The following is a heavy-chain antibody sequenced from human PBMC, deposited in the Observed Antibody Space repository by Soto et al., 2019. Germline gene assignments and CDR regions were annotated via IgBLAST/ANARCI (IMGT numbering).Heavy chain of an antibody. D-gene: IGHD6-19*01. J-gene: IGHJ4*02. CDR1: GYTFTSYG. V-gene: IGHV1-46*03. CDR2: INPSGGST. Sequence: ASVKVSCTASGYTFTSYGISWVRQAPGQGLEWMGIINPSGGSTSYAQKFQGRVTMTRDTSTSTVYMELSSLRSEDTAVYYCARIAVAGTGKTDYWGQGTLVTVSS. CDR3: ARIAVAGTGKTDY.